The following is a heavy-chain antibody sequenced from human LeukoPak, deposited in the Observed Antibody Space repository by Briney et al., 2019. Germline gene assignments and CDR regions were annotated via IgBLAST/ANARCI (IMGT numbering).Heavy chain of an antibody. CDR3: ARDGPLIAAAGGGGDAFDI. D-gene: IGHD6-13*01. J-gene: IGHJ3*02. Sequence: PGGSLRLSCAASGFTFSSYSMNWVRQAPGKGLEWVSSISSSSSYIYYADSVKGRFTISRDNAKNSLYLQMNSLRAEDTAVYYCARDGPLIAAAGGGGDAFDIWAKGQWSPSLQ. V-gene: IGHV3-21*01. CDR1: GFTFSSYS. CDR2: ISSSSSYI.